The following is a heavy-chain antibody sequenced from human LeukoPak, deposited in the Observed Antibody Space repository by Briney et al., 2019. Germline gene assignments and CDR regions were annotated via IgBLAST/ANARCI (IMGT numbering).Heavy chain of an antibody. J-gene: IGHJ4*02. D-gene: IGHD1-26*01. Sequence: GASVKVSCKASGYTFTSYGISWVRQAPGQGLEWMGWINPNSGGTNYAQKFQGRVTMTRDTSISTAYMELSRLRSDDTAVYYCARDRRRWEPLILYWGQGTLVTVSS. CDR2: INPNSGGT. CDR1: GYTFTSYG. V-gene: IGHV1-2*02. CDR3: ARDRRRWEPLILY.